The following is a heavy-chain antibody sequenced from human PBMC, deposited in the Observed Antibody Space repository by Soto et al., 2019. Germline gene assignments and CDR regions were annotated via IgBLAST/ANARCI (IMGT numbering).Heavy chain of an antibody. CDR2: IYYTGSI. Sequence: TSQTLSLTCTVFGGSLSNNYWSGIRQRTGKTLEWIRYIYYTGSIKYNPSLESRVTLSLDTSKNQFSRKLSSVTAADTAEYYCAIQMEYYDSFWGGDRRIIAYWGQGTLVTVSS. V-gene: IGHV4-59*12. CDR3: AIQMEYYDSFWGGDRRIIAY. CDR1: GGSLSNNY. D-gene: IGHD3-16*02. J-gene: IGHJ4*02.